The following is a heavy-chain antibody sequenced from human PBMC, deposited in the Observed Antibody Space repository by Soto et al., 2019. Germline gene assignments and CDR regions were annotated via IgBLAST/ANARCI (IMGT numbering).Heavy chain of an antibody. V-gene: IGHV1-18*01. CDR3: ARDTIGQQLVPWFDP. CDR1: GYTFTSYD. CDR2: ISTYNGNT. J-gene: IGHJ5*02. Sequence: ASVKVSCKASGYTFTSYDISWVRQAPGQGLEWMGWISTYNGNTNYAQKLQGRVTINPDTSKNQFSLQLNSVTPEDTAVYYCARDTIGQQLVPWFDPWGQGTLVTVSS. D-gene: IGHD6-13*01.